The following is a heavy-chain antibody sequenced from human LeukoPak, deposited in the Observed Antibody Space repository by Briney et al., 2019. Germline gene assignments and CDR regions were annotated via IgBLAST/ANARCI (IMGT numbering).Heavy chain of an antibody. CDR2: LYSSGSA. CDR3: ARASALATPPFAY. J-gene: IGHJ4*02. CDR1: GLSVSTNY. V-gene: IGHV3-53*01. Sequence: PGGSLRLSCAASGLSVSTNYMMWVRQAPGKGLECVSILYSSGSAYYADSVKGRFTISRDNAKNPVYLQMSSLRVEDTAVYYCARASALATPPFAYWGQGTLVTVSS. D-gene: IGHD5-12*01.